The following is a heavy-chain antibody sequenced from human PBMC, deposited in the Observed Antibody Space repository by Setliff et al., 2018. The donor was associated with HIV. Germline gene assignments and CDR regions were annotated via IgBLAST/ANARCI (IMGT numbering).Heavy chain of an antibody. CDR2: IYNSRGT. D-gene: IGHD2-21*01. Sequence: SETLSLTCTVSGGSISTGGYYWSWIRQHPGKGLEWIGYIYNSRGTYYNPSLKSRITMSIDTSKNQFSLKLNSVTAADTAVYFCARASRWGSIPFDYWGQGTLVTVSS. CDR3: ARASRWGSIPFDY. CDR1: GGSISTGGYY. J-gene: IGHJ4*02. V-gene: IGHV4-31*03.